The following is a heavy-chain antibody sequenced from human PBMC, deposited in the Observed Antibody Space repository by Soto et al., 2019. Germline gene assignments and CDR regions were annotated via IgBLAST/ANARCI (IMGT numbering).Heavy chain of an antibody. CDR3: AIRYSSGWYY. CDR1: GDSFSNNNW. J-gene: IGHJ4*02. V-gene: IGHV4-4*02. CDR2: IYHRGIT. Sequence: QVQLQESGPGLVKPSETLSLTCAVTGDSFSNNNWWSWVRQAPGMGLEWIGEIYHRGITYYNPSLESRVTISVDKSKNQFSLKLTSVTAADTAVYYCAIRYSSGWYYWGQGTLVTVSS. D-gene: IGHD6-19*01.